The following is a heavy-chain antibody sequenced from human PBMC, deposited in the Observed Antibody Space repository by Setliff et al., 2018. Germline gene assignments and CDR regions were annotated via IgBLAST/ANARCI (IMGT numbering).Heavy chain of an antibody. CDR1: GFIFKNHA. Sequence: GGSLRLSCEDSGFIFKNHALTWVRQVPGKGLEWVSAVSGGGDYTYYADSVKGRFTISRDNSKNTVYLHIKSLRADDTAVYFCSKAALDLELDSWGQGTLVTVSS. D-gene: IGHD1-1*01. J-gene: IGHJ4*02. CDR3: SKAALDLELDS. CDR2: VSGGGDYT. V-gene: IGHV3-23*01.